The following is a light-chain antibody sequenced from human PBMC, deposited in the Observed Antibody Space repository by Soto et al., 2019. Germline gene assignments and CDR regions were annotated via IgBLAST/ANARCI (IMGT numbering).Light chain of an antibody. CDR3: QQYDTSPRT. J-gene: IGKJ1*01. CDR1: QSVNSDY. CDR2: GAS. V-gene: IGKV3-20*01. Sequence: EIVLTQSPGTLSLSPGERATLSCRASQSVNSDYLAWYQQKTGQGPRVLMYGASSRATGIPDRFSGSGSGTDFTLTIRRLEPEDFAVYYCQQYDTSPRTFGQGTKVEIK.